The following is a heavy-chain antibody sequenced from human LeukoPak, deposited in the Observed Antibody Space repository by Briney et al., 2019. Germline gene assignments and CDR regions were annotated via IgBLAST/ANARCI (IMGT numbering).Heavy chain of an antibody. CDR1: GFTFSSNW. V-gene: IGHV3-74*01. D-gene: IGHD1-26*01. J-gene: IGHJ4*02. CDR3: ARGTGSYYSLGY. CDR2: INSDGSST. Sequence: PGGSLRLSWAASGFTFSSNWMHWVRQAPGKGLVWVSSINSDGSSTSYADSVKGRFTISRDNAKNTLYLQMDSLRAEDTAMYYCARGTGSYYSLGYWGQGTLVTVSS.